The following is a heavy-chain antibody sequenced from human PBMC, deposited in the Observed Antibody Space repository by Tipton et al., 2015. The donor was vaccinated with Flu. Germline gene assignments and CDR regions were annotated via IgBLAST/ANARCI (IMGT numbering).Heavy chain of an antibody. CDR2: IYTSGST. V-gene: IGHV4-61*02. CDR1: GGSISSGSYY. J-gene: IGHJ5*02. Sequence: TLSLTCTVSGGSISSGSYYWSWIRQPAGKGLEWIGRIYTSGSTNYNPSLKSRVTISVDTSKNQFSLKLSSVTAADTAVYYCARVPSPYCSGGSCYGFWFDPWGQGTLVTVSS. CDR3: ARVPSPYCSGGSCYGFWFDP. D-gene: IGHD2-15*01.